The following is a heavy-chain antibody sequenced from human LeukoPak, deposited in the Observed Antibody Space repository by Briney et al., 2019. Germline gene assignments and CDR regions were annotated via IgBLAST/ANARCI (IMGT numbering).Heavy chain of an antibody. V-gene: IGHV3-53*05. CDR2: IYSGGST. D-gene: IGHD3-9*01. J-gene: IGHJ6*03. CDR1: GFTVSSNY. Sequence: GGSLRLSCAASGFTVSSNYISWVRQAPGKGLEWVSVIYSGGSTYYADSVKGRFTIFRDNSRNTLCLQMNSLRTEDTAVYYCASANDNYYYYYMDVWGKGTTVTISS. CDR3: ASANDNYYYYYMDV.